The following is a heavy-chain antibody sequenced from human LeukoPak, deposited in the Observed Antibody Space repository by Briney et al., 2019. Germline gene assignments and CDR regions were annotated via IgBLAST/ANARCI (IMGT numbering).Heavy chain of an antibody. Sequence: SVKVSCKASGGTFSSYAISWVRQAPGQGLEWMGRIIPILGIANYAQKFQGRVTITADKSTSTAYMELSSLRSEDTAVYYCAREHPETGGIDYWGQGTLVTVSS. CDR2: IIPILGIA. V-gene: IGHV1-69*04. J-gene: IGHJ4*02. CDR3: AREHPETGGIDY. CDR1: GGTFSSYA. D-gene: IGHD7-27*01.